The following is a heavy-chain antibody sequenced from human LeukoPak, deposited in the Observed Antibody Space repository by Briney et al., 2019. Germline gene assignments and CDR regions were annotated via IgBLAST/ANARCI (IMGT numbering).Heavy chain of an antibody. D-gene: IGHD3-10*01. V-gene: IGHV3-48*01. J-gene: IGHJ3*02. CDR3: ARPILWFGDNPREADAFDI. CDR2: ISSSSSTI. Sequence: SGGSLRLSCAASGFTFDDYVMTWVRQAPGKGLEWVSYISSSSSTIYYADSVKGRFTISRDNAKNSLYLQMNSLRAEDTAVYYCARPILWFGDNPREADAFDIWGQGTMVTVSS. CDR1: GFTFDDYV.